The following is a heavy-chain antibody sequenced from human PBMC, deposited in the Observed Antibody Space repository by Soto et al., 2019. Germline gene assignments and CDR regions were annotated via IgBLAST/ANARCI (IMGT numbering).Heavy chain of an antibody. V-gene: IGHV3-23*01. D-gene: IGHD2-21*02. CDR1: GFTFSSYA. CDR2: ISGSGGST. CDR3: ANVVVTAIRSHHYGMDV. J-gene: IGHJ6*02. Sequence: GGSLRLSCAASGFTFSSYAMSWVRHAPGNGLEWVSAISGSGGSTYYADSVKGRFTISRDNSKNTLYLQMNSLRADDTSEYYCANVVVTAIRSHHYGMDVWGQGTTVTVSS.